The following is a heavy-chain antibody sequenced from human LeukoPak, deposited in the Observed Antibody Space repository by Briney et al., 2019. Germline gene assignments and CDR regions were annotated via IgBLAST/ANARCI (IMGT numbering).Heavy chain of an antibody. CDR1: GCPFDDYA. CDR2: ISWNSVSI. Sequence: ALRLSCEASGCPFDDYAMHWVRQAPGKGLEGVSAISWNSVSIRYADSVTLRFTISRDNGKNSLYLQMNSLRTEDTALYYCAKGHTYGLGESYLDFWGQGTLVSVSS. CDR3: AKGHTYGLGESYLDF. J-gene: IGHJ4*02. V-gene: IGHV3-9*01. D-gene: IGHD5-18*01.